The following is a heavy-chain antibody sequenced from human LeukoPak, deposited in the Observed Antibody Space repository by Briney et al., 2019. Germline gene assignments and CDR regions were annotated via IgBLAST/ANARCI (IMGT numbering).Heavy chain of an antibody. CDR3: TTPYYYDSSGYLDY. CDR1: GFTFSNAW. Sequence: GGSLRLSCAASGFTFSNAWMSWVRQAPGKGLEWVGRIKGKTDGGTTDYAAPVKGRFTISRDDSKNTLYLQMNSLKTEDTAVYYCTTPYYYDSSGYLDYWGQGTLVTVYS. V-gene: IGHV3-15*01. CDR2: IKGKTDGGTT. J-gene: IGHJ4*02. D-gene: IGHD3-22*01.